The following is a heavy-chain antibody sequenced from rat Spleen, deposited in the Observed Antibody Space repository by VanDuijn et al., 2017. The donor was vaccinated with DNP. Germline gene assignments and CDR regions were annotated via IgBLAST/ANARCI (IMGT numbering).Heavy chain of an antibody. D-gene: IGHD4-3*01. CDR1: GFTFSFYG. Sequence: EVQLVESGGGLVQPGRSLKLSCAASGFTFSFYGMAWVRQAPKKGLEWVAAISPSGSRPYSPDSVKGRFTISRDTAKSSLYLQMNSLKSEDTATYYCAKNSGYYFDYWGQGVMVTVSS. CDR2: ISPSGSRP. J-gene: IGHJ2*01. V-gene: IGHV5-19*01. CDR3: AKNSGYYFDY.